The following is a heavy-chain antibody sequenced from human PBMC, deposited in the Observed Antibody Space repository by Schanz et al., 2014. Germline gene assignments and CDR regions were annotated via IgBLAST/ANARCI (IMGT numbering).Heavy chain of an antibody. CDR3: HTAGRRGYSHYFYGMDV. CDR1: GFTSSNAW. Sequence: EVQLVESGGGLVKPGGSLRLSCAASGFTSSNAWMSWVRQAPGKGLEWVRRMKTKTDGGTTDYAAPVKGRFTISRDDSTNTLHLQMHSMKPEDKAVYYCHTAGRRGYSHYFYGMDVWGQGTAVTVSS. V-gene: IGHV3-15*01. CDR2: MKTKTDGGTT. D-gene: IGHD5-18*01. J-gene: IGHJ6*02.